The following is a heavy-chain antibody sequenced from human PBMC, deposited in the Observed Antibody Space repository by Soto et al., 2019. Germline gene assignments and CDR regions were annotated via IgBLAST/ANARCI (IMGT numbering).Heavy chain of an antibody. V-gene: IGHV2-26*01. CDR1: GFSLSHPRMG. Sequence: QVTLKESGPVLVKPTETLTLTCTVSGFSLSHPRMGVSWIRQPPGKALEWLAHISSNDEKSYTTSLKSRLTISKDTSKSQVVLITTNMDPVDTATYYCARVLYYAMEVWGQGTTVTVSS. CDR2: ISSNDEK. J-gene: IGHJ6*02. CDR3: ARVLYYAMEV.